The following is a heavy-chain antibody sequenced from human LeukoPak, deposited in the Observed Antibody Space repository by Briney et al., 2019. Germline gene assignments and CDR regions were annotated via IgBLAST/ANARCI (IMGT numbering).Heavy chain of an antibody. CDR1: GFTFSSYS. CDR3: ARDPHSLDY. Sequence: GGSLRLSCAASGFTFSSYSMNWVRQAPGKGLEWVSSISSSSSYIYYADSVRGRFATSRDNAKNSLYLQLNSLRAEDTAVYYCARDPHSLDYWGQGTRVTVSS. CDR2: ISSSSSYI. V-gene: IGHV3-21*01. J-gene: IGHJ4*02.